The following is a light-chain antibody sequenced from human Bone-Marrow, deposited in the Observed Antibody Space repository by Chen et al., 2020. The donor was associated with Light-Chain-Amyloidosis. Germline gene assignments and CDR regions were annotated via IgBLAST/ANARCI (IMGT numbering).Light chain of an antibody. Sequence: SYELRQPPSVSVSPGQTARITCSGDDLPTKYAYWYQQKPGQAPVLVIHRDTERPSGISERFSGSSSGTTSTLTISGVQAEDEADYHWQSADSSGTYEEIFGGGTKLTVL. CDR3: QSADSSGTYEEI. CDR2: RDT. V-gene: IGLV3-25*03. CDR1: DLPTKY. J-gene: IGLJ2*01.